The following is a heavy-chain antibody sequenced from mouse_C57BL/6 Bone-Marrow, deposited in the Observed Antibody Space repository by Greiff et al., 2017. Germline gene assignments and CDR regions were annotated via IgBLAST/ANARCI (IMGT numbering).Heavy chain of an antibody. V-gene: IGHV14-4*01. CDR3: TTGYYGSSFLAY. J-gene: IGHJ3*01. CDR2: IDPENGDT. D-gene: IGHD1-1*01. Sequence: VQLQQSGAELVRPGASVTLSCTASGFNIKDDYMHWVKQRPEQGLEWIGWIDPENGDTEYASKFQGKATITADTSSNTAYLQLSSLTSEDTAVYYSTTGYYGSSFLAYWGQGTLVTVSA. CDR1: GFNIKDDY.